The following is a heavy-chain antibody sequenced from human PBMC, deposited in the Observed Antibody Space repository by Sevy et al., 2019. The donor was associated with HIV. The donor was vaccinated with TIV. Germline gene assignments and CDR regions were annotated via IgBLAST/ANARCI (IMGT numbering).Heavy chain of an antibody. Sequence: GGSLRLSCAASGFTFRNHEMNWVRQAPGKGLEWLSYISSNGGTVYYADSVRDRFTISRDNAKNSLYLQMNSLRAEDTALYYCANLDEYWGQGTLVTVSS. CDR2: ISSNGGTV. CDR1: GFTFRNHE. CDR3: ANLDEY. J-gene: IGHJ4*02. V-gene: IGHV3-48*03.